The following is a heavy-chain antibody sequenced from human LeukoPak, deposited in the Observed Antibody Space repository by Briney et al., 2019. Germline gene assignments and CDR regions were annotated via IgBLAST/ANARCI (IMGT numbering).Heavy chain of an antibody. CDR1: GGTFSSYA. V-gene: IGHV1-69*05. Sequence: SVKVSCEASGGTFSSYAISWVRQAPGQGLEWMGGIIPIFGTANYAQKFQGRVTITTDESTSTAYMELSSLRSEDTAVYYCARGPPKSGKGADAFDIWGQGTMVTVSS. CDR3: ARGPPKSGKGADAFDI. CDR2: IIPIFGTA. D-gene: IGHD3-3*01. J-gene: IGHJ3*02.